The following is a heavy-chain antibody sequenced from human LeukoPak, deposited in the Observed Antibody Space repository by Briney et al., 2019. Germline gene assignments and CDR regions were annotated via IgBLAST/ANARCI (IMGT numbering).Heavy chain of an antibody. CDR2: IYHSGST. CDR1: GGSISSGGYS. V-gene: IGHV4-30-2*01. J-gene: IGHJ3*02. D-gene: IGHD2-2*01. CDR3: ARAGYCSSTSCLDAFDI. Sequence: SLTLSLTCAVSGGSISSGGYSWSWIRQPPGKGLEWIGYIYHSGSTYYNPSLKSRVTISVDRSKNQFSLKLSSVTAADTAVYYCARAGYCSSTSCLDAFDIWGQGTMVTVSS.